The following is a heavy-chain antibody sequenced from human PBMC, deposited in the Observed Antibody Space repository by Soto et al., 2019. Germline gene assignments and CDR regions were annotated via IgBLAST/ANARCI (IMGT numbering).Heavy chain of an antibody. CDR1: GFTFSSYS. D-gene: IGHD3-3*01. V-gene: IGHV3-21*01. Sequence: EVQLVESGGGLVKPGGSLRLSCAASGFTFSSYSMSWVRQAPGKGLEWVSSISSSSSYIYYADSVKGRFTISRDNAKNSRYLPMNSLRAEDTAVYYCARAKYYEDSHTGGWFDPWGQGTLVTVSS. CDR2: ISSSSSYI. CDR3: ARAKYYEDSHTGGWFDP. J-gene: IGHJ5*02.